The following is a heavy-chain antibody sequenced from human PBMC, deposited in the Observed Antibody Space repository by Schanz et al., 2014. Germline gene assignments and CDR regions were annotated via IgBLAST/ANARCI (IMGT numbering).Heavy chain of an antibody. J-gene: IGHJ4*02. D-gene: IGHD3-16*01. V-gene: IGHV3-33*01. Sequence: VQLVESGGGLVKPGGSLRLSCAASGFTFSSYGMHWVRQAPGKGLEWVAVIWYDGNNKFYADSVKGRFIISRDNSKNTLDLQMNSLRDEDTALYYCARGTPFLCDYWGQGTLVTVSS. CDR3: ARGTPFLCDY. CDR2: IWYDGNNK. CDR1: GFTFSSYG.